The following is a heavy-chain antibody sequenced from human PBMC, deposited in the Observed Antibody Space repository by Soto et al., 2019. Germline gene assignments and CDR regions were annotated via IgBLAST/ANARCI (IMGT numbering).Heavy chain of an antibody. CDR3: ARVGGQQLGYWFDP. D-gene: IGHD6-13*01. J-gene: IGHJ5*02. CDR1: GGSISSYY. Sequence: SETLSLTCTVSGGSISSYYWSWIRQPPGKGLEWIGYIYYSGSTNYNPSLKSRVTISVDTSKNQFSLKLSSVTAADTAVYYCARVGGQQLGYWFDPWGQGTLVTVS. CDR2: IYYSGST. V-gene: IGHV4-59*01.